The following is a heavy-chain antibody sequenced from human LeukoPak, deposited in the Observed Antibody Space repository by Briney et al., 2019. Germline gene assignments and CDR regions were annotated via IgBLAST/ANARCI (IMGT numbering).Heavy chain of an antibody. Sequence: PSETLSLTCAVYGGSFSGYYWSWIRQPPGKGLEWIGEINHSGSTNYNPSLKSRVTISVDTSKNQFSLKLSSVTAADTAVYYCAGLDLGFHYYDSSDYYGWFDPWGQGTLVTVS. D-gene: IGHD3-22*01. V-gene: IGHV4-34*01. J-gene: IGHJ5*02. CDR3: AGLDLGFHYYDSSDYYGWFDP. CDR2: INHSGST. CDR1: GGSFSGYY.